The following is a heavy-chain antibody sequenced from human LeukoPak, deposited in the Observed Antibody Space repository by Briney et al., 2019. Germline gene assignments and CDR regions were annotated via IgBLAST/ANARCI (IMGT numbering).Heavy chain of an antibody. CDR3: AKDALISFRGAWSQSDY. V-gene: IGHV3-53*01. CDR2: VYTGGSI. D-gene: IGHD3-16*02. CDR1: GFTVSSNY. J-gene: IGHJ4*02. Sequence: GGSLRLSCAASGFTVSSNYMSWVRQAPGKGLEWVSSVYTGGSIYSADSVKGRFTISRDNSKNTMYLHMHSLRAEDTAVYYCAKDALISFRGAWSQSDYWGQGTLVTVSS.